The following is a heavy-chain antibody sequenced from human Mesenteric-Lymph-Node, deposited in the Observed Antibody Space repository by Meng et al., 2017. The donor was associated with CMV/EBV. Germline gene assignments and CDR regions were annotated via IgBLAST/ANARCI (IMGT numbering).Heavy chain of an antibody. CDR1: GGSFSGYY. CDR2: INHSGST. J-gene: IGHJ3*02. D-gene: IGHD3-22*01. Sequence: SETLSLTCAVYGGSFSGYYWSWIRQPPGKGLEWIGEINHSGSTNYNPSLKSRVTISVDTSKNQFSLKLSSVTAADTAVYYCARGTNYYDSSGNQDAFDIWGQGTMVTVSS. CDR3: ARGTNYYDSSGNQDAFDI. V-gene: IGHV4-34*01.